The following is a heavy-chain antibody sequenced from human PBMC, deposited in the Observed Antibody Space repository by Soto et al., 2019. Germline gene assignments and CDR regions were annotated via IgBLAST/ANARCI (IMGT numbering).Heavy chain of an antibody. CDR3: ARDRGSGSYYPYYYYAMDV. J-gene: IGHJ6*02. CDR2: IYNSGST. Sequence: SETLSLTCTASGGSINNYYWTWVRQPPGKGLEWIGYIYNSGSTNYNPSLKSRVTISVHTSKNQFSLELRSVTAADTAVYFCARDRGSGSYYPYYYYAMDVWGQGTTVTVSS. V-gene: IGHV4-59*01. CDR1: GGSINNYY. D-gene: IGHD3-10*01.